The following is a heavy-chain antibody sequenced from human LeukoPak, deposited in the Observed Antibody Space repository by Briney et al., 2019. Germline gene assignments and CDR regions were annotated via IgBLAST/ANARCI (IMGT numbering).Heavy chain of an antibody. CDR1: GGTFSSYA. V-gene: IGHV1-69*06. J-gene: IGHJ4*02. CDR3: ARVLPAAIQPVDY. Sequence: SVKVSCKASGGTFSSYAISWVRQAPGQGLEWMGGIIPIFGTANYAQKFQGRVTITADTSTDTVYMDLSSLKSEDTAVYYCARVLPAAIQPVDYWGQGTLVTVSS. CDR2: IIPIFGTA. D-gene: IGHD2-2*01.